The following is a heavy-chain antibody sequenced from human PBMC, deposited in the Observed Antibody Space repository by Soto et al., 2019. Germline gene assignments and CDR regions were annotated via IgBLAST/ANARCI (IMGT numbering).Heavy chain of an antibody. Sequence: GGSLSLSCASTGLTFSNAWMNWVRQTPGKGLEWVGQIRSKTDGGTIFYPAPVKGRFIISRDDSTNTLYLQMNSLKTEDTVVYYCTTAHPRGPDYWGQGTLVTVSS. CDR2: IRSKTDGGTI. CDR3: TTAHPRGPDY. V-gene: IGHV3-15*01. D-gene: IGHD5-12*01. J-gene: IGHJ4*02. CDR1: GLTFSNAW.